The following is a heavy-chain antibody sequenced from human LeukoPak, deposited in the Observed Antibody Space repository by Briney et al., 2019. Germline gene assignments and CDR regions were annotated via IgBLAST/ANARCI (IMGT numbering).Heavy chain of an antibody. V-gene: IGHV4-39*01. CDR1: GGSISSSTYH. J-gene: IGHJ4*02. D-gene: IGHD3-22*01. CDR2: FYYSGSS. CDR3: PLDSSGYYYFDH. Sequence: SETLSLTCTVSGGSISSSTYHWGWVRQPPGKGLEWIGSFYYSGSSYYNPSPKSRVTISADTSKNQLSLKLSSVTAADTAVYYCPLDSSGYYYFDHWGQGTLVTVSS.